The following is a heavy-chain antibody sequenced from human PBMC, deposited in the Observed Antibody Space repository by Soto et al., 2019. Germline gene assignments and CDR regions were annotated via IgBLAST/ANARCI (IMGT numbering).Heavy chain of an antibody. CDR2: IYYSGST. D-gene: IGHD3-10*01. V-gene: IGHV4-39*01. CDR1: GGSISSSSYY. Sequence: QLQLQESGPGLVKPSETLSLTCTVSGGSISSSSYYWGWIRQPTGKGLEWIGSIYYSGSTYYNPSLKSRVTISVDTSKNQFSLKLSTVTAADTAVYYCARHRNMVRGVPTPFDYWGQGTLVTVSS. J-gene: IGHJ4*02. CDR3: ARHRNMVRGVPTPFDY.